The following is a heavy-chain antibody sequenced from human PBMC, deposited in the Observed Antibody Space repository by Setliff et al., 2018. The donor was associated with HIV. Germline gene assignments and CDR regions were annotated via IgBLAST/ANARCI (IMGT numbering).Heavy chain of an antibody. V-gene: IGHV1-46*01. CDR3: ARDGLTVPYCGGDCYDWYFDL. J-gene: IGHJ2*01. Sequence: ASVKVSCKASGYTFTSCFMHWVRQAPGQGLEYMGIINPSDGTTDYTQKFQDRVTMTSDTSTSTVYMELSSLRSEDTAVYYCARDGLTVPYCGGDCYDWYFDLWGRGTLVTVSS. CDR1: GYTFTSCF. CDR2: INPSDGTT. D-gene: IGHD2-21*02.